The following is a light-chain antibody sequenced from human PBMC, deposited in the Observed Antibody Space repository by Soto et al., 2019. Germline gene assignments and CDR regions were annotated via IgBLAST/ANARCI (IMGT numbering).Light chain of an antibody. CDR2: GAS. V-gene: IGKV3-20*01. CDR1: QSVTSSY. Sequence: EIVLTQSPGTLALSPGERATLSCRASQSVTSSYLAWYHHKPGQAPRLLIYGASSRATGIPDRFSGSGSGTDFTLTISSLQPEDFATYYCQQTNSFPRTFGQGTKVEI. J-gene: IGKJ1*01. CDR3: QQTNSFPRT.